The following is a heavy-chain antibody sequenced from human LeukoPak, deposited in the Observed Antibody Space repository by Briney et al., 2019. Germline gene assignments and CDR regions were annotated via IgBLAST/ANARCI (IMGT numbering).Heavy chain of an antibody. Sequence: SVKVSCKASGGTFSSYAISWVRRAPGQGLEWMGGIIPIFGTANYAQKFQGRVTTTADESTSTAYMELSSLRSEDTAVFYCARGPAYSSGWYGDYYYYMDVWGKGTTVTVSS. J-gene: IGHJ6*03. CDR1: GGTFSSYA. CDR2: IIPIFGTA. D-gene: IGHD6-19*01. CDR3: ARGPAYSSGWYGDYYYYMDV. V-gene: IGHV1-69*13.